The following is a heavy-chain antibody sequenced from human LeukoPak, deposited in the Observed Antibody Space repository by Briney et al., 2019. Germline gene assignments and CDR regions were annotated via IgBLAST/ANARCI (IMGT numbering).Heavy chain of an antibody. Sequence: ASVKVSCKASGYTFTSYGINWVRQAPGQRLERMGWINAGNDNTKYSQKFQDRVTITRDTSASTAYMELSSLTSEDTAMYYCASSRGYDVGGYFDYWGQGTLVTVSS. J-gene: IGHJ4*02. CDR2: INAGNDNT. CDR1: GYTFTSYG. D-gene: IGHD5-12*01. CDR3: ASSRGYDVGGYFDY. V-gene: IGHV1-3*01.